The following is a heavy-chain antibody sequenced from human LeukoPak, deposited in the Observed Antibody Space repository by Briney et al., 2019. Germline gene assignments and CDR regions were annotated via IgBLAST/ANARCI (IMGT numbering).Heavy chain of an antibody. V-gene: IGHV3-7*01. Sequence: GGSLRLSCAASGFTFSSYWMTWVRQAPGEGLEWVANIKEDGTAEYYVDSVKGRFTVSRDNTKNSLRLQMNSLRAEDTAVYYCVRHSGTYFDYWGQGTLVTVSS. CDR3: VRHSGTYFDY. CDR1: GFTFSSYW. J-gene: IGHJ4*02. CDR2: IKEDGTAE. D-gene: IGHD1-26*01.